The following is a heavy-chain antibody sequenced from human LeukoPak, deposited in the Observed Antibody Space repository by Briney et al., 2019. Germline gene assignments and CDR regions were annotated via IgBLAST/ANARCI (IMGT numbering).Heavy chain of an antibody. Sequence: HPGGSLRLSCTVSGFTVSSNSMSWVRQAPGKGLEWVSFIYSDNTHYSDSVKGRFTISRDNAKNSLYLQMNSLRAEDTAVYYCARVQDYGDYYWFDPWGQGTLVTVSS. V-gene: IGHV3-53*01. D-gene: IGHD4-17*01. CDR2: IYSDNT. J-gene: IGHJ5*02. CDR1: GFTVSSNS. CDR3: ARVQDYGDYYWFDP.